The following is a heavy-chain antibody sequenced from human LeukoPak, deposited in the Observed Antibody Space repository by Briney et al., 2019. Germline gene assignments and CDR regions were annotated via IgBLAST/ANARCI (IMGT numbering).Heavy chain of an antibody. J-gene: IGHJ4*02. CDR2: INPNSGGT. D-gene: IGHD3-10*01. CDR1: GYTFTGYY. V-gene: IGHV1-2*02. CDR3: ARDEELTVVRGADY. Sequence: ASVKVSCKASGYTFTGYYMHWVRQAPGQVLEWMGWINPNSGGTNYAQKFQGRVTMTRDTSISTAYMELSRLRSDDTAVYYCARDEELTVVRGADYWGQGTLVTVSS.